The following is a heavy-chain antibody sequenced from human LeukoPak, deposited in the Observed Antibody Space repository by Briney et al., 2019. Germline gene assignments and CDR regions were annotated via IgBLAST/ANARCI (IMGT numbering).Heavy chain of an antibody. CDR3: AKDTRGVVGDTGLDY. CDR2: ISYDGSNK. CDR1: GFTFSSYA. J-gene: IGHJ4*02. Sequence: GGSLRLSCAASGFTFSSYAMHWVRQAPGKGLEWVALISYDGSNKYYADSVKGRFTISRDNSKNSLYLQMNSLRAEDTALYYCAKDTRGVVGDTGLDYWGQGTLVTVSS. V-gene: IGHV3-30*04. D-gene: IGHD1-26*01.